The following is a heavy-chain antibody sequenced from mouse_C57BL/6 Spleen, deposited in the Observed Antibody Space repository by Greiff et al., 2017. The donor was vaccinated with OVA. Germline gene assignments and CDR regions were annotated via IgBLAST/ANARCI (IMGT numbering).Heavy chain of an antibody. CDR1: GYAFSSSW. CDR2: IYPGDGDT. CDR3: ARGGDFDY. V-gene: IGHV1-82*01. J-gene: IGHJ2*01. Sequence: QVQLQQSGPELVKPGASVKISCKASGYAFSSSWMNWVKQRPGKGLEWIGRIYPGDGDTNYNGKFKGKATLTADKSSSTAYMQLSSLTSEDSAVYFCARGGDFDYGGQGTTLTVSS.